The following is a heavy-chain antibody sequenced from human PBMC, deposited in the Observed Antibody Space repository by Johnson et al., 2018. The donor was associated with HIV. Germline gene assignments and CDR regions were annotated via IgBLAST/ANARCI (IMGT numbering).Heavy chain of an antibody. CDR1: GFTFSSYA. V-gene: IGHV3-30-3*01. J-gene: IGHJ3*02. CDR3: AKVGVGNRNGLDI. CDR2: ISYDGSNK. D-gene: IGHD1-14*01. Sequence: QVQLVESGGGLVQPGGSLRLSCAASGFTFSSYAMHWVRQAPGKGLEWVAVISYDGSNKYYADSVKGRFTISRDNSKNTLYLQMNSLRAEDTAVYYCAKVGVGNRNGLDIWGQGTMVTVSS.